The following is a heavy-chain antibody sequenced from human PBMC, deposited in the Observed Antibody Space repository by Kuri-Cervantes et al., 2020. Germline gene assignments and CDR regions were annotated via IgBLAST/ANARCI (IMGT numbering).Heavy chain of an antibody. Sequence: GESLKISCAASGFTFSSYSMNWVRQAPGKGLEWVSSISSSSSYKYYADSVKGRFTISRDNSKNTLYLQMNSLRAEDTAVYYCARENPRRDGYNNDLDYWGQGTLVTVSS. CDR1: GFTFSSYS. D-gene: IGHD5-24*01. V-gene: IGHV3-21*01. J-gene: IGHJ4*02. CDR3: ARENPRRDGYNNDLDY. CDR2: ISSSSSYK.